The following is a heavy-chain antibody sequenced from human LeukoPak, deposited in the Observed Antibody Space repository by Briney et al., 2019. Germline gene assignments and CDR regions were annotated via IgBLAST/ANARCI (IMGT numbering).Heavy chain of an antibody. CDR1: GFNFRDFW. Sequence: GGSLRLSCAASGFNFRDFWMNWIRRAPGKGLEWVANTNQDGSQKYYVDSVRGRFTISRDNAENLFYLQIDSLRVEDTAIYYCAAWGSGNYWGQGTLVTASS. J-gene: IGHJ4*02. V-gene: IGHV3-7*03. CDR2: TNQDGSQK. D-gene: IGHD7-27*01. CDR3: AAWGSGNY.